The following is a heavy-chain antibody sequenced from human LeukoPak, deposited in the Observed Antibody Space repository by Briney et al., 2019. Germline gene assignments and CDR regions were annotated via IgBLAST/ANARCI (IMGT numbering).Heavy chain of an antibody. CDR2: ISGNGGRT. Sequence: GGSLRLSCAASGFTFSSSAMSWVRQAPGKGLEWVSTISGNGGRTYYADSVKGRFTISRDNSKNTLYLQMNSLRAEDTAVYYCAKDKFGERAFDIWGQGTMVTVSS. CDR3: AKDKFGERAFDI. D-gene: IGHD3-10*01. V-gene: IGHV3-23*01. CDR1: GFTFSSSA. J-gene: IGHJ3*02.